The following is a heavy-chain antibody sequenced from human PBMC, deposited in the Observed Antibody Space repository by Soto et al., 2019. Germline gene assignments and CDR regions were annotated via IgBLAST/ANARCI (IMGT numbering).Heavy chain of an antibody. Sequence: GGSLRLSCAASGFIFSGYWMSWVRQAPGKALEWVANIKQDGSEKYYVDSVKGRFTISRDNAKNSLHLQMNSLRAEDTAVYYCARVRIATSYYYYMDVWGKGTTVTVSS. CDR1: GFIFSGYW. J-gene: IGHJ6*03. D-gene: IGHD2-21*01. CDR3: ARVRIATSYYYYMDV. CDR2: IKQDGSEK. V-gene: IGHV3-7*01.